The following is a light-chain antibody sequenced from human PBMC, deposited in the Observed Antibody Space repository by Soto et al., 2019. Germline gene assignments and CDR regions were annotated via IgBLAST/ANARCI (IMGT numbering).Light chain of an antibody. J-gene: IGLJ1*01. CDR3: ATWDDSLNGYV. Sequence: QSVLTQPPSVSEAPRQRVTMSCSGSSFNIGNNAVNWYQQLPGKAPKLLIYYDDLLPSGVSDRFSGSKSGTSASLAISGLQSEDEADYYCATWDDSLNGYVFGTGTKVTVL. CDR2: YDD. V-gene: IGLV1-36*01. CDR1: SFNIGNNA.